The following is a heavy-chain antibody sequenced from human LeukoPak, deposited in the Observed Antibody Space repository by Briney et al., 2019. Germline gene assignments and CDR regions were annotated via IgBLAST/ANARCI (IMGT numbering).Heavy chain of an antibody. CDR1: GGSINSRNNY. CDR2: ISDTGTT. CDR3: ARRNYPYYFDY. V-gene: IGHV4-39*01. Sequence: PSVTLSLTCTVSGGSINSRNNYWGWIRQPPGKGLEWIAIISDTGTTYYSPSLKSRLTISVDTSKNQFSLTLSSVTAADTAVYYCARRNYPYYFDYWGQGTLVTVSS. D-gene: IGHD1-7*01. J-gene: IGHJ4*02.